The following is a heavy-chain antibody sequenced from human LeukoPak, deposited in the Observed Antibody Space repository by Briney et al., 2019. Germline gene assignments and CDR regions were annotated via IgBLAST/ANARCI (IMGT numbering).Heavy chain of an antibody. CDR3: GTYYYGSGSYGPVDY. CDR1: GYTFTSYV. V-gene: IGHV1-18*01. CDR2: ISAYNGNT. J-gene: IGHJ4*02. D-gene: IGHD3-10*01. Sequence: ASVKVSCKASGYTFTSYVISCVRQAPGQCLEWIGWISAYNGNTNYAQKLQGRVTMTTDTSTSTAYMELRSLRSDDTAVYYCGTYYYGSGSYGPVDYWGQGTLVTVSS.